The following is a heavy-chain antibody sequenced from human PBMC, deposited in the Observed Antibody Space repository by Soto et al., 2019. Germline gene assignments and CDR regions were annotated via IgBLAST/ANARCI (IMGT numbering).Heavy chain of an antibody. Sequence: PXGCLKISGKGCGYSFTSYWIGWVRQMPGKGLEWMGIIYPGDSDTRYSPSFQGQVTISADKSISTAYLQWSSLKASDTAMYYCTRHIHDYSMTWFDPWGQGTLVTASS. CDR1: GYSFTSYW. J-gene: IGHJ5*02. CDR2: IYPGDSDT. CDR3: TRHIHDYSMTWFDP. V-gene: IGHV5-51*01. D-gene: IGHD4-4*01.